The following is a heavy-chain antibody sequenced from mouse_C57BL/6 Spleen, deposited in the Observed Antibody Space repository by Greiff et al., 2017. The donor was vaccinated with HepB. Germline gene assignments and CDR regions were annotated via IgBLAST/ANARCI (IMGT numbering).Heavy chain of an antibody. V-gene: IGHV1-22*01. D-gene: IGHD1-1*01. CDR1: GYTFTDYN. CDR2: INPNNGGT. J-gene: IGHJ2*01. Sequence: EVQLQQSGPELVKPGASVKMSCKASGYTFTDYNMHWVKQSHGKSLEWIGYINPNNGGTSYNQKFKGKATLTVNKSSSPAYMELRSLTSEDSAVFYCARTYYYGSSYDDFDYWGQGTTLTVAS. CDR3: ARTYYYGSSYDDFDY.